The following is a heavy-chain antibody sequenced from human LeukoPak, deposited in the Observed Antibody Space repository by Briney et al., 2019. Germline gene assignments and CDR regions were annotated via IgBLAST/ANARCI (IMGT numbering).Heavy chain of an antibody. Sequence: GGSLRLSCAASGFRFSDYNMNWVRRVQGRGRGGVSYIQSVSLTIYYLDSVKGRFTISRDNAKNSLFLQMNSLRVEDTAVYYCARGLYRYSSGWHFDYWGQGILVTVSS. V-gene: IGHV3-48*04. CDR1: GFRFSDYN. CDR3: ARGLYRYSSGWHFDY. D-gene: IGHD6-19*01. J-gene: IGHJ4*02. CDR2: IQSVSLTI.